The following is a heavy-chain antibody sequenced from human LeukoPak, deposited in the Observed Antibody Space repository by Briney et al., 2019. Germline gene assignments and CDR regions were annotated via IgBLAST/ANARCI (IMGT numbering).Heavy chain of an antibody. V-gene: IGHV3-21*01. CDR3: ARAGFYGDYTDY. Sequence: GRSLRLSCAASGFSFSTYIMNWVRQAPGKGLEWVSSISGSSTYIYYADSVKGRFTISRDNAKNSLYLQMNSLRAEDTAVYYCARAGFYGDYTDYWGQGTLVTVSS. J-gene: IGHJ4*02. CDR1: GFSFSTYI. CDR2: ISGSSTYI. D-gene: IGHD4-17*01.